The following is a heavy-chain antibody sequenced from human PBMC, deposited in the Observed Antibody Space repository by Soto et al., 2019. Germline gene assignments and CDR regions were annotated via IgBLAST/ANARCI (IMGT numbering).Heavy chain of an antibody. Sequence: QVQLVESGGGVVQPGRSLRLSCAASGFTFSSYGMHWVRQAPGKGLEWVAVISYDGSNKYYADSVKGRFTISRDNSKNTLYLQMNSLRAENTAVYYCAKESYYDSSGHLDYWGQGTLVTVSS. D-gene: IGHD3-22*01. CDR3: AKESYYDSSGHLDY. CDR2: ISYDGSNK. V-gene: IGHV3-30*18. CDR1: GFTFSSYG. J-gene: IGHJ4*02.